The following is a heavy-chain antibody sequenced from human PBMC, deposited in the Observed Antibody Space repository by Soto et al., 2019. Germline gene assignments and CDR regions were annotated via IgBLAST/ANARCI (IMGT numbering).Heavy chain of an antibody. J-gene: IGHJ6*02. CDR3: AKGSGWPPYYGMDV. D-gene: IGHD6-19*01. Sequence: GGSLRLSCAASGFTFSSYAMSWVRQAPGKGLEWVSAISGSGGSTYYADSVKGRFTISRDNSKNTLYLQMNSLRAEDTAVYYCAKGSGWPPYYGMDVWGQGTTVTVSS. V-gene: IGHV3-23*01. CDR2: ISGSGGST. CDR1: GFTFSSYA.